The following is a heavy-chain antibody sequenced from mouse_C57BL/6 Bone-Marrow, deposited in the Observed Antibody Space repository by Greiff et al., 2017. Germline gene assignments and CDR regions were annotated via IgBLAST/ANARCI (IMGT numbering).Heavy chain of an antibody. CDR2: ISSGGSYT. Sequence: EVQGVESGGDLVKPGGSLKLSCAASGFTFSSYGMSWVRQTPDKRLEWVATISSGGSYTYYPDSVKGRFTISRDNAKNTLYLQMSSLKSEDTAMYYCARQGNWGGAMDDWGQGTSVTVSS. D-gene: IGHD4-1*01. J-gene: IGHJ4*01. CDR3: ARQGNWGGAMDD. CDR1: GFTFSSYG. V-gene: IGHV5-6*01.